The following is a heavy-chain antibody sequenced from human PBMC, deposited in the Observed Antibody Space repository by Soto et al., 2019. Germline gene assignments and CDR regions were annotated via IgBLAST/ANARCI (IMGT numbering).Heavy chain of an antibody. CDR1: GFTFSTYW. J-gene: IGHJ4*02. Sequence: EVQLVESGGGLVQPGGSLRLPCAASGFTFSTYWRTWVRQPPGKGLGWVASINQDGSERYYVDSVRGRFTISRDNAKNSLYLQMNSLRAEDTAVYYCVCGGNFFVYWGQGTLVTVSP. D-gene: IGHD3-16*01. V-gene: IGHV3-7*01. CDR3: VCGGNFFVY. CDR2: INQDGSER.